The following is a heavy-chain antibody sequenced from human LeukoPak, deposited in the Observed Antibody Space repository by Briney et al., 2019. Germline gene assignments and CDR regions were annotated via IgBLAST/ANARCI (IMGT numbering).Heavy chain of an antibody. CDR2: INPNSGGT. CDR3: ARGVNSGSYSGSDWFDP. CDR1: GYTFTGYY. D-gene: IGHD1-26*01. Sequence: ASVTVSFKSSGYTFTGYYMHWVRQAPGQGLEWMGLINPNSGGTNYEQKFQGRVTMTRDTSISTAYMELSRLRSDDTAVYYCARGVNSGSYSGSDWFDPWGQGTLVTVSS. V-gene: IGHV1-2*02. J-gene: IGHJ5*02.